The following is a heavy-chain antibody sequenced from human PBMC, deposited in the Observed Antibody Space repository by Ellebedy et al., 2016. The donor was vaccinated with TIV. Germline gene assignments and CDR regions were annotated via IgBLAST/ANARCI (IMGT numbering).Heavy chain of an antibody. V-gene: IGHV5-51*01. CDR3: ARPTTSFTVGPRPRPPPPAFDI. D-gene: IGHD4-23*01. CDR1: GYSFTSYW. J-gene: IGHJ3*02. CDR2: IYPGDSDT. Sequence: GESLKISCKGSGYSFTSYWIGWVRQMPGKGLEWMGIIYPGDSDTRYSPSFQGQVTISADKSISTAYLQWSSLKASDTAMYYCARPTTSFTVGPRPRPPPPAFDIWGQGTMVTVSS.